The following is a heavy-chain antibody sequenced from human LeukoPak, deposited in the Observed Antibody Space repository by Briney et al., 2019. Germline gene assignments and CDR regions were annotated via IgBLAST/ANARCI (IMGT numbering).Heavy chain of an antibody. CDR3: ARATGSSWPRPRYYFDY. J-gene: IGHJ4*02. CDR1: GFTFPNYV. CDR2: ISGSGGNT. Sequence: PGGSLRLSCAASGFTFPNYVMSWVRQAPGKGLEWVSGISGSGGNTYYADSVKGRFTISRDNSKNTLYLQMNSLRAEDAAVYYCARATGSSWPRPRYYFDYWGQGTLVTVSS. D-gene: IGHD6-13*01. V-gene: IGHV3-23*01.